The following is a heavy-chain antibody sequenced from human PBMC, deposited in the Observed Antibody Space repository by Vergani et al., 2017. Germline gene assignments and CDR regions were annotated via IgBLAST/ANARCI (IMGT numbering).Heavy chain of an antibody. CDR2: IDPSDSYT. Sequence: EVQLVQSGAEVKKPGESLRISCKGSGYSFTSYWISWVRQMPGKGLEWMGRIDPSDSYTNYSPSFQGHVTISADKSISTAYLQWSSLKASDTAMYYCARHGSGDFWSKHMDVWGQGTTVTVSS. V-gene: IGHV5-10-1*03. CDR1: GYSFTSYW. D-gene: IGHD3-3*01. CDR3: ARHGSGDFWSKHMDV. J-gene: IGHJ6*02.